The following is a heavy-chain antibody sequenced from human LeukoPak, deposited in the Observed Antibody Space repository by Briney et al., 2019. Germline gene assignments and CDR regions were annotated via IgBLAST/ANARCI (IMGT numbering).Heavy chain of an antibody. D-gene: IGHD3-22*01. CDR1: GGSISSSNW. CDR2: IYHSGST. CDR3: ARDLLDYYDSSGYPFDY. V-gene: IGHV4-4*02. Sequence: SETLSLTCAVSGGSISSSNWWSWVRQPPGKGLEWIGEIYHSGSTNYNPSLKSRVTISVDKSKNQFSLKLSSVTAADTAVYYCARDLLDYYDSSGYPFDYWGQGTLVTVSS. J-gene: IGHJ4*02.